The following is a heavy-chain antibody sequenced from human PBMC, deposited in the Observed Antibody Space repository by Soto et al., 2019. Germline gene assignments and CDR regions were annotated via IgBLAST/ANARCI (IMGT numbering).Heavy chain of an antibody. CDR3: ARDCAMVGEGDYSGTGV. CDR1: GYTFSNYG. Sequence: QLQLVQSGAEVKKPGASVKVSCKASGYTFSNYGISWVRQAPGQGLEWMGWISGYNGNANYPQKFQGRATMTTDTCTSAAGMELRSLGSEARAVYYCARDCAMVGEGDYSGTGVWGQGTTVTVSS. V-gene: IGHV1-18*01. D-gene: IGHD3-10*02. J-gene: IGHJ6*02. CDR2: ISGYNGNA.